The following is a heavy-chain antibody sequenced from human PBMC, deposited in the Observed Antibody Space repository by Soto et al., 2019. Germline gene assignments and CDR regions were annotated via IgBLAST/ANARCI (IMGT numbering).Heavy chain of an antibody. CDR3: ARGQSVTLFDN. J-gene: IGHJ4*02. Sequence: QVQLQESGPGLVKPSQTLSLTCTVSGGSISTGGYYWTWIRQHPVQGLEWIGYIYYSGSTYYNPSLKSRVTISVATSKNQFSLKLSSVTAADTAVYYCARGQSVTLFDNWGQGTLVTVSS. V-gene: IGHV4-31*03. D-gene: IGHD4-17*01. CDR1: GGSISTGGYY. CDR2: IYYSGST.